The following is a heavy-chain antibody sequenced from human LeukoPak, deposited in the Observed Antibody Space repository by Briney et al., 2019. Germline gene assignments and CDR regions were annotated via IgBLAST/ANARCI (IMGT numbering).Heavy chain of an antibody. CDR2: INSDRSIT. Sequence: PGGSLRLSCAASGFSFSGYWLHWVRQAPGKGLVWVACINSDRSITTYADSVKGRFTISRDNAKNTMYLQMYSLRAEDTAVYYCARDRVYCGSTSCNAYYFDYWGQGTLVTVSS. J-gene: IGHJ4*02. V-gene: IGHV3-74*01. CDR3: ARDRVYCGSTSCNAYYFDY. CDR1: GFSFSGYW. D-gene: IGHD2-2*01.